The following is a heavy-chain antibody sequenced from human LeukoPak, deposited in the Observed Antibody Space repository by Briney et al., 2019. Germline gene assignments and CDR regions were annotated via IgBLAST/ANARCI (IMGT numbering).Heavy chain of an antibody. V-gene: IGHV4-39*01. D-gene: IGHD4-11*01. J-gene: IGHJ4*02. CDR3: ARHGGTRITLVEVYYFDY. Sequence: SETLSLTCPVSGGSITSSSYYWGWIRQPPEKGLEWIGSIYYTGGTYYSPSLKSRVTMSVDTSKNQFSLKLSSVTAADTAVYYCARHGGTRITLVEVYYFDYWGQGTLVTVSS. CDR2: IYYTGGT. CDR1: GGSITSSSYY.